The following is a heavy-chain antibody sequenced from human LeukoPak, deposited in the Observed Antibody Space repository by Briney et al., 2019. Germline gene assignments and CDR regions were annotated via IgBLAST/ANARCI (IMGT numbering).Heavy chain of an antibody. CDR3: ARGGDTMIVVPDY. J-gene: IGHJ4*02. V-gene: IGHV1-69*04. D-gene: IGHD3-22*01. CDR1: GGTFSSYA. CDR2: IIPILGIA. Sequence: ASVKVSCKASGGTFSSYAISWVRQAPGQGLEWMGRIIPILGIANYAQKFQGRVTITADKSTSTAYMELSSLRSEDTAVYYCARGGDTMIVVPDYWGQGTLVTVSS.